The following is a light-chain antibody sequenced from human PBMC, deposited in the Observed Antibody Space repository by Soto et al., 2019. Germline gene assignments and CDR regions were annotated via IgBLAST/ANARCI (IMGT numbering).Light chain of an antibody. Sequence: QSALTQPASVSGSPGQSITISCTGTGRDVGAYNYVSWYQHRPGKAPQLMISEVTKRPSGVSDRFSGSKSGNTASLTISGLQAEDEADYYCSSYTTTTTQVFGGGTKLTVL. V-gene: IGLV2-14*01. CDR1: GRDVGAYNY. CDR3: SSYTTTTTQV. CDR2: EVT. J-gene: IGLJ2*01.